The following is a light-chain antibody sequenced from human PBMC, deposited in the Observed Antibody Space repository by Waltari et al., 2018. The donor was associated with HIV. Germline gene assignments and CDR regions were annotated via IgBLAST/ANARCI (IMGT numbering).Light chain of an antibody. CDR3: VAWDDSLRGVL. CDR1: TSNIGSNY. CDR2: RND. Sequence: SVLTQPPSASGTPGQRVTISCSGSTSNIGSNYVFCSQHLPGTAPKLLIHRNDQRPSGVPDRFSGSTSGTSASLAISGLRSEDEADYYCVAWDDSLRGVLFGGGTKVAVL. J-gene: IGLJ2*01. V-gene: IGLV1-47*01.